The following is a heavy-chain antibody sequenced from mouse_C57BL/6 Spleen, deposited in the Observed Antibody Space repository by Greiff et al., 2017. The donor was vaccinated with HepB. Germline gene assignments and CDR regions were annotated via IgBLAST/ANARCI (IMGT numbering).Heavy chain of an antibody. J-gene: IGHJ4*01. Sequence: VQLQQSGAELVKPGASVKMSCKASGYTFTSYWITWVKQRPGQGLEWIGDIYPGSGSTNYNEKFKSKATLTVDISSSTAYMQLSSLTSEDSAVYYCARWDYGSPYAMDYWGQGTSVTVAS. CDR2: IYPGSGST. CDR3: ARWDYGSPYAMDY. V-gene: IGHV1-55*01. D-gene: IGHD1-1*01. CDR1: GYTFTSYW.